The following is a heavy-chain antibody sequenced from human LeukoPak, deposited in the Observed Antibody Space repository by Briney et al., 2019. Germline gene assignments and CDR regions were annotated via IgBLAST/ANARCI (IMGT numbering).Heavy chain of an antibody. V-gene: IGHV4-4*08. Sequence: SETLSLTRTVSGGSITGYHWSWIRQPPGKGLEWIGYIYSSETTNYKPSLKSRVTILADTSKNQFSLKLTSVTAADTAIYYCARRNDFDIWGQGTMVTVSS. J-gene: IGHJ3*02. CDR2: IYSSETT. CDR3: ARRNDFDI. CDR1: GGSITGYH.